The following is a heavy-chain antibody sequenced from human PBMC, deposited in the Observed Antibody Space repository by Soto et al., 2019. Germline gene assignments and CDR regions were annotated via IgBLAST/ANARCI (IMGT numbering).Heavy chain of an antibody. CDR2: IGGGGVNT. CDR1: GFTFSSYA. CDR3: AKGILVKPPGSRALDI. V-gene: IGHV3-23*01. J-gene: IGHJ3*02. Sequence: VQLLESGGGLVQPGGSLRLSCAASGFTFSSYAMSWVRQAPGKGLEWVSIIGGGGVNTYYADSVKGRFTISRDNSINALYLQMSSLRAGDTAVYYCAKGILVKPPGSRALDIWGQGTMVTVSS. D-gene: IGHD2-2*01.